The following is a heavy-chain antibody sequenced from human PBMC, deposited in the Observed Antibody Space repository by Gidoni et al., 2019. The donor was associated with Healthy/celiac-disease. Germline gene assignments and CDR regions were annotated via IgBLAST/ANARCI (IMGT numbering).Heavy chain of an antibody. D-gene: IGHD4-17*01. V-gene: IGHV4-34*01. CDR1: GGSFSGYY. Sequence: QVQLQQWGAGLLKPSETLSLTCAVYGGSFSGYYWSWIRQPPGKGLEWIGEINHSGSTNYNPSLKSRVTISVDTSKNQFSLKLSSVTAADTAVYYCARSHGASVYGDSHYYYYYGMDVWGQGTTVTVSS. CDR2: INHSGST. CDR3: ARSHGASVYGDSHYYYYYGMDV. J-gene: IGHJ6*02.